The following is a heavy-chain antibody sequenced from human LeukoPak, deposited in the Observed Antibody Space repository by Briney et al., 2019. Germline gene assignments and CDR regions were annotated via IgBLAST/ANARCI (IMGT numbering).Heavy chain of an antibody. Sequence: QSGGSLRLSCAASGFTFSSYAMSWVRQAPGKGLEWVSVIYSGGSTYYADSVKGRFTISRDNSKNTLYLQMNSLRAEDTAVYYCARDLVGAADYWGQGTLVTVSS. CDR2: IYSGGST. V-gene: IGHV3-53*01. CDR1: GFTFSSYA. J-gene: IGHJ4*02. CDR3: ARDLVGAADY. D-gene: IGHD1-26*01.